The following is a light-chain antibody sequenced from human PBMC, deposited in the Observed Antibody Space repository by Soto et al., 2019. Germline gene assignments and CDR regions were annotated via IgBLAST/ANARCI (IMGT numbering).Light chain of an antibody. V-gene: IGKV1-39*01. Sequence: DIQMTQSPSSLSASVGDRVTINCRASQGISRYLNWYQQKPGKAPELLIFAASSLQSGVPSRFSGSGSGTDFTLTISSLQPADFATYYCQQSGDTPPWTFGQGTKVDIK. CDR2: AAS. CDR3: QQSGDTPPWT. J-gene: IGKJ1*01. CDR1: QGISRY.